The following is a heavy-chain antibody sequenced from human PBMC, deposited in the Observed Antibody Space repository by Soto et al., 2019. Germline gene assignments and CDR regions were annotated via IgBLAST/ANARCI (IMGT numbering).Heavy chain of an antibody. J-gene: IGHJ5*02. CDR3: ARGGYPKGTRNRAIFGVVTPSSEWGWFDP. CDR2: INHSGST. V-gene: IGHV4-34*01. CDR1: GGSFSGYY. D-gene: IGHD3-3*01. Sequence: PSETLSLTCAVYGGSFSGYYWSWIRQPPGKGLEWIGEINHSGSTNYNPSLKSRVTISVDTSKNQFSLKLSSVTAADTAVYYCARGGYPKGTRNRAIFGVVTPSSEWGWFDPWGQGTLVTVSS.